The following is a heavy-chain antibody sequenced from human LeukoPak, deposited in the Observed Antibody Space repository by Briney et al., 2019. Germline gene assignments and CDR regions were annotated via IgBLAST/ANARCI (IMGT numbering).Heavy chain of an antibody. V-gene: IGHV1-2*02. CDR2: SNPNSGGT. CDR1: GYTFTCYY. CDR3: ARDFSYYDSSGYYYDGY. D-gene: IGHD3-22*01. Sequence: GASVKVSCKASGYTFTCYYMHWVRQAPGQGLEWMGWSNPNSGGTNYAQKFQGRVTMTRDTSISTAYMELSRLRSDDTAVYYCARDFSYYDSSGYYYDGYWGQGTLVTVSS. J-gene: IGHJ4*02.